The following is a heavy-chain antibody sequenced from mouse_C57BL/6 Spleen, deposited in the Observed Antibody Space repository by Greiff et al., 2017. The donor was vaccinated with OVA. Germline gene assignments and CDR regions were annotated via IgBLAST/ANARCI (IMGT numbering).Heavy chain of an antibody. V-gene: IGHV14-1*01. CDR2: IDPEDGDT. Sequence: VQLQQSGAELVRPGASVKLSCTASGFNIKDYYMHWVKQRPEQGLEWIGRIDPEDGDTEYAPKFQGKATMTADTSSNTAYLQLSSLTSEDTAVYYGTPMYYYGSSYGYFDVWGTGTTVTVSS. D-gene: IGHD1-1*01. J-gene: IGHJ1*03. CDR3: TPMYYYGSSYGYFDV. CDR1: GFNIKDYY.